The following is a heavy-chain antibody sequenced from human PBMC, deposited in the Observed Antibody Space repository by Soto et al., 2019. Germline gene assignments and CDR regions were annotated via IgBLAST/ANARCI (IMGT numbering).Heavy chain of an antibody. J-gene: IGHJ4*02. D-gene: IGHD6-25*01. V-gene: IGHV1-69*01. CDR1: GGTFSSYR. Sequence: QVQLVQSGAEMRRPGSSVKVSCKASGGTFSSYRINWVRQAPGQGLEWVGGIVPIYRTADYAQKLQGRVTITADESARSVYIEQRGLKSKGTAVYYCARVSGAKISGSWGQGTLATVSS. CDR2: IVPIYRTA. CDR3: ARVSGAKISGS.